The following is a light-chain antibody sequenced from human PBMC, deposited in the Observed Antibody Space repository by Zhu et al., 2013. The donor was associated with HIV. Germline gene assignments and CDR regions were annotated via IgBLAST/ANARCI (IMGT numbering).Light chain of an antibody. CDR1: QTIGNS. CDR2: GAS. V-gene: IGKV3-20*01. CDR3: QQYGRSPLT. J-gene: IGKJ4*01. Sequence: EVVLTQSPVTLSLSPGERLTLSCRASQTIGNSLVWYQQKRGQAPRLLMYGASSRATGIPDRFSGSGSGTDFSLTISRVEPEDFAVYYCQQYGRSPLTFGGGTTVEIK.